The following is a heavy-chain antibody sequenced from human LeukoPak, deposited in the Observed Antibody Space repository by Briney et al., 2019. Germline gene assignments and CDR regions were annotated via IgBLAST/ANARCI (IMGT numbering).Heavy chain of an antibody. CDR2: ISGSGGST. D-gene: IGHD6-6*01. CDR3: ARDGAGTSHSSIAARPTREDY. V-gene: IGHV3-23*01. CDR1: GFTFSSYA. Sequence: GGSLRLSCAASGFTFSSYAMSWVRQAPGKGLEWVSAISGSGGSTYYADSVKGRFTISRDNSKNTLYLQMNSLRAEDTAVYYCARDGAGTSHSSIAARPTREDYWGQGTLVTVSS. J-gene: IGHJ4*02.